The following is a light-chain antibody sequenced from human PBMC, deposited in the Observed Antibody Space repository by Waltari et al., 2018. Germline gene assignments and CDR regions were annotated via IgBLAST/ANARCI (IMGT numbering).Light chain of an antibody. CDR2: RDD. Sequence: QSVLTQPPSASGTPGQRVTISCSGSSSNIGSNYVYWYQQLPGTAPKFLIYRDDQRPLGGPCRFSGSKSGTSASRAISGLRSEDEADYYCAAWDDSLSAHVLIGGGTRLTVL. CDR1: SSNIGSNY. J-gene: IGLJ2*01. CDR3: AAWDDSLSAHVL. V-gene: IGLV1-47*01.